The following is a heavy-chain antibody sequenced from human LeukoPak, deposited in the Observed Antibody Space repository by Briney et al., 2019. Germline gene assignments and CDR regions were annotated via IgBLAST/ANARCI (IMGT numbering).Heavy chain of an antibody. Sequence: SETLSLTCTVSGDSISSNDHYWSWLRQPPGKGLVWIGSIYYSGSTYYIPSLKSRVTISVDTSKTQFSLKLSSVTAADTAVYYCATPFHDYGDYGYFDYWGQGTLVTVSS. CDR2: IYYSGST. D-gene: IGHD4-17*01. CDR1: GDSISSNDHY. J-gene: IGHJ4*02. CDR3: ATPFHDYGDYGYFDY. V-gene: IGHV4-39*07.